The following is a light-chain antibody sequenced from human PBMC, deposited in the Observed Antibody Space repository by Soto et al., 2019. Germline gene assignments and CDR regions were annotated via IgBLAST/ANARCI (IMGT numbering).Light chain of an antibody. CDR1: QSRLHRNGNSY. Sequence: DIVMTQSPLSLSVTPGEAASISCRCSQSRLHRNGNSYLDWYLQRPGQSPQLVISLASNRASGVPDRFSGSGSGTDFTLHISRVEAEDVGVYYCMQALQASFTFGPGTKVDL. CDR2: LAS. CDR3: MQALQASFT. J-gene: IGKJ3*01. V-gene: IGKV2-28*01.